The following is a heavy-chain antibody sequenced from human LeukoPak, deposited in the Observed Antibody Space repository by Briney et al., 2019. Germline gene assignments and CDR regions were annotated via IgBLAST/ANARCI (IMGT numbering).Heavy chain of an antibody. V-gene: IGHV1-8*01. J-gene: IGHJ4*02. CDR2: MNPNTGDT. D-gene: IGHD1-26*01. Sequence: GASVRVSCKASGYTFTGYDINWVRQATGQGLEWMGWMNPNTGDTDYAQKFQGRVTMTRNSSIDTAYMELSGLRSEDTAVYYCTRGSLSGSSRDYWGQGTLLTVSS. CDR1: GYTFTGYD. CDR3: TRGSLSGSSRDY.